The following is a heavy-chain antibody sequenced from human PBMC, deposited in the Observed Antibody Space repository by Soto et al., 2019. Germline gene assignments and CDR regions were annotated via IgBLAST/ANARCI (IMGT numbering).Heavy chain of an antibody. CDR2: MNPNSGNT. CDR1: GYTFTSYD. CDR3: ARGETRVPSYSGYDYSGLDFDY. Sequence: EASVKVSCKASGYTFTSYDINWVRQATGQGLEWMGWMNPNSGNTGYAQKFQGRVTMTRNTSISTAYMELSSLRAEDTAVYYCARGETRVPSYSGYDYSGLDFDYWGQGTLVTVSS. J-gene: IGHJ4*02. D-gene: IGHD5-12*01. V-gene: IGHV1-8*01.